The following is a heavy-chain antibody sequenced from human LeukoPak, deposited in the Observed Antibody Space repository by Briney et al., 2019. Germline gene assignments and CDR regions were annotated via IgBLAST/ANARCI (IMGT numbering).Heavy chain of an antibody. CDR1: GYTFTSYY. V-gene: IGHV1-46*01. D-gene: IGHD6-13*01. CDR3: ARETDIAAAANYFDY. J-gene: IGHJ4*02. Sequence: ASVNVSCKAPGYTFTSYYIHWVRQASGQGLEWMGILNPSGGGTTYAQKFQGRFTMTRDMSTSTVYMELSSLRSEDTAVYYCARETDIAAAANYFDYWGQGTLVTVSS. CDR2: LNPSGGGT.